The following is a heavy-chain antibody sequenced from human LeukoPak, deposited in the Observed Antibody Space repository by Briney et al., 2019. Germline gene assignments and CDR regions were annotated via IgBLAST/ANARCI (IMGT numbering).Heavy chain of an antibody. CDR3: ARAVGSGSFQTYYYYMDV. V-gene: IGHV4-4*02. CDR2: IYHSGST. Sequence: SGTLSLTCAVSGGSISSDNWWSWVRQPPGKGLEWIGEIYHSGSTNYNPSLKSRVTISVDKPKNQFSLKLSSVTAADTAVYYCARAVGSGSFQTYYYYMDVWGKGTTVTISS. CDR1: GGSISSDNW. D-gene: IGHD3-10*01. J-gene: IGHJ6*03.